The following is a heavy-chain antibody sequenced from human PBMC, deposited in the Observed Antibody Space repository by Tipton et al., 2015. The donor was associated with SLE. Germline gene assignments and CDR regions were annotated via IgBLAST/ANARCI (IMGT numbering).Heavy chain of an antibody. CDR3: ARGDYVWGSYRLDY. CDR1: GGSFSGYY. Sequence: LRLSCAVYGGSFSGYYWSWIRQPPGKGLEWIGYIYYSGSTNYNPSLKSRVTISVDTSKNQFTLKLSSVTAADTSVYYCARGDYVWGSYRLDYWGQGTLVTVSS. V-gene: IGHV4-59*01. J-gene: IGHJ4*02. D-gene: IGHD3-16*02. CDR2: IYYSGST.